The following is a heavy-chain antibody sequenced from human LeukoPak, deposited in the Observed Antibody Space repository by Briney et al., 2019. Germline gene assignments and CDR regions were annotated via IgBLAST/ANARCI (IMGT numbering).Heavy chain of an antibody. D-gene: IGHD2-2*01. Sequence: GGSLRLSCAASGFTFSSYAMSWVRQAPGKGLEWVSVISDGGTTYHADSVKGRLTISRDNAKNTLYLQMNSLRAEDTAVYYCARFYCSSSSCLEDYWGQGTLVTVSS. CDR2: ISDGGTT. J-gene: IGHJ4*02. V-gene: IGHV3-23*01. CDR1: GFTFSSYA. CDR3: ARFYCSSSSCLEDY.